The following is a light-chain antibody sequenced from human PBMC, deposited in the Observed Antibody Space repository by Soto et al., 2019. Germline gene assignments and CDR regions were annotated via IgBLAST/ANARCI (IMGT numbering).Light chain of an antibody. CDR3: ASWDDTLRAVV. CDR2: RSD. V-gene: IGLV1-47*01. J-gene: IGLJ2*01. CDR1: SSNIGNNF. Sequence: QSVLTQPPSASGTPGQRVTMSCSGSSSNIGNNFVFSYQHLPGTAPKLLIYRSDQRPSGVPDRFSASKSGTSASLAISGLRSDDEADYCCASWDDTLRAVVFGGGTKVTVL.